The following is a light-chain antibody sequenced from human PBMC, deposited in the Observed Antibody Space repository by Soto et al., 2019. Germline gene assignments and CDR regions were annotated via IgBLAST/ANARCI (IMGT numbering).Light chain of an antibody. J-gene: IGKJ1*01. CDR1: QSVLYSSNNKNY. CDR3: HQYYCTPRT. CDR2: WAS. Sequence: DIVMTQSPDSLAVSLGERATINCKSSQSVLYSSNNKNYLAWYQQKPGQPPKLLIYWASTRESGVPDRFSGSWSGTDFTRTISSLQAEDVAIYHCHQYYCTPRTFGQGTKVEIK. V-gene: IGKV4-1*01.